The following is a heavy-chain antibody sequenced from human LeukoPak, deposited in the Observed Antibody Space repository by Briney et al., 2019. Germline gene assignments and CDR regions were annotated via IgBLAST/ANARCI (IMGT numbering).Heavy chain of an antibody. Sequence: SETLSLTCTVSGGSISSSSYYWGWIRQPPGKGLEWIGSIYYSGSTYYNPSLKSRVTISVDTSKIQFSLKLSSVTAADTAVYYCARRLIVVGARSYYFDYWGQGTLVTVFS. CDR2: IYYSGST. V-gene: IGHV4-39*01. J-gene: IGHJ4*02. D-gene: IGHD1-26*01. CDR3: ARRLIVVGARSYYFDY. CDR1: GGSISSSSYY.